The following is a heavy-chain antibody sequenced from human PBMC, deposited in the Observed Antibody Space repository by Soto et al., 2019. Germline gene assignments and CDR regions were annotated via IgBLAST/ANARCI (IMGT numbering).Heavy chain of an antibody. CDR2: ISAYNGNT. J-gene: IGHJ6*02. CDR3: ARDQGAYGMDV. V-gene: IGHV1-18*01. CDR1: GYTFTSYG. Sequence: QVQLVQSGAEVKKPGASVKVSCKASGYTFTSYGISWVRQAPGQGLEWMGWISAYNGNTNYAQKLQGRATMTTGTTSSTAYMELRSLRSDDTAVYYCARDQGAYGMDVWGQGTTVTVSS. D-gene: IGHD3-16*01.